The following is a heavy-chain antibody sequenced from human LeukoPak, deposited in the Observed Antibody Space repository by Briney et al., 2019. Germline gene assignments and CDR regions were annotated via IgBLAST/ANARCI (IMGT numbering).Heavy chain of an antibody. CDR1: GFTFTKYW. D-gene: IGHD1-14*01. Sequence: PGDSLRLSCAASGFTFTKYWMTWVPQAPGRGLEWVGNIKQDGSDKNYMDSVKSRFTISRDNTKNSVYLQMSSLRAEDTAVYYCAREVWGPEYWGQGTLVTVSS. CDR3: AREVWGPEY. CDR2: IKQDGSDK. V-gene: IGHV3-7*01. J-gene: IGHJ4*02.